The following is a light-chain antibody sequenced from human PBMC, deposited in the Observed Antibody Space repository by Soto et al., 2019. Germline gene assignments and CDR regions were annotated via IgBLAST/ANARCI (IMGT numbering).Light chain of an antibody. Sequence: GDRVTITCRASQSISNWLAWYQQKPGKAPKLLIYKASNLESGVPSRFSGSGSGTEFTLTISSLQPDDFATYYCQQYNSTFGQGTKLEIK. CDR3: QQYNST. J-gene: IGKJ2*01. CDR1: QSISNW. V-gene: IGKV1-5*03. CDR2: KAS.